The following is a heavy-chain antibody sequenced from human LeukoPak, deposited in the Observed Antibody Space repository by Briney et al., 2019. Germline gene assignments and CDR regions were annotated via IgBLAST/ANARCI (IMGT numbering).Heavy chain of an antibody. J-gene: IGHJ4*02. CDR1: GFTFSSYW. CDR2: IKQDGSEK. V-gene: IGHV3-7*01. D-gene: IGHD2-8*01. Sequence: GGSLSLSCAASGFTFSSYWMSWVRQAPGKGLEWVANIKQDGSEKYYVDSVKGRFTISRDNAKNSLYLQMNSLRAEDTAVYYCARDRDIVLMVYATSFDYWGQGTLVTVSS. CDR3: ARDRDIVLMVYATSFDY.